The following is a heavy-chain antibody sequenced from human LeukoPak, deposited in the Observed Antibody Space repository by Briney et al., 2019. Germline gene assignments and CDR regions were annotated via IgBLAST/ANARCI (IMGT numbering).Heavy chain of an antibody. CDR1: GFTVSSNY. CDR3: ARAPSYYYDSSVYFHFDY. D-gene: IGHD3-22*01. CDR2: IYSGGST. V-gene: IGHV3-53*01. J-gene: IGHJ4*02. Sequence: PGGSLRLSCAASGFTVSSNYMSWVRQAPGKGLEWVSVIYSGGSTYYADSVKGRFTISRDNSKNTLYLQMNSLRAEDTAVYYCARAPSYYYDSSVYFHFDYWGQGTLVTVSS.